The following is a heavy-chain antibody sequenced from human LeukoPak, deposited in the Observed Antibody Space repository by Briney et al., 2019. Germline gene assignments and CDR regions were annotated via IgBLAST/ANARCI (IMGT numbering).Heavy chain of an antibody. V-gene: IGHV3-23*01. CDR1: GFTFSSYA. CDR2: ISGYGDSK. D-gene: IGHD3-16*01. Sequence: GGSLRLSCAASGFTFSSYAMSWVRQAPGKGLEWVSAISGYGDSKYYADSVKGRFTISRDNSKNTLSLQMNSLRAEDTVVYYCAKDGYAYYFHYWGQGTLVTVSS. CDR3: AKDGYAYYFHY. J-gene: IGHJ4*02.